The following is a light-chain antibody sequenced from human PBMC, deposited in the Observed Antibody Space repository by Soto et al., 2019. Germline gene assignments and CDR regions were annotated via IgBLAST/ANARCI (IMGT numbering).Light chain of an antibody. CDR1: SSNIGAGHV. Sequence: QPVLTQPPSVSGAPGQRVTISCTGSSSNIGAGHVVHWYQQFPGRAPNLLIYGSSNRPSGVPDRFSGSKSGTSASLAITGLQAEDEADYHCQSYDNTLSASVFGGGTKLTVL. J-gene: IGLJ2*01. CDR2: GSS. V-gene: IGLV1-40*01. CDR3: QSYDNTLSASV.